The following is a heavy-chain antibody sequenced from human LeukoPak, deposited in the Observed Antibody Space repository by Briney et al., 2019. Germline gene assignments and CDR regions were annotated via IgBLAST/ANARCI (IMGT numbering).Heavy chain of an antibody. D-gene: IGHD3-10*01. V-gene: IGHV4-39*07. CDR1: GGSISSSSYY. J-gene: IGHJ2*01. CDR2: IYYSGST. Sequence: SETLSLTCTVSGGSISSSSYYWGWIRQPPGKGLEWIGSIYYSGSTYYNPSLKSRVTISVDTSKNQFSLKLSSVTAADTAVYYCARDGITMVRGVIINGWYFDLWGRGTLVTVSS. CDR3: ARDGITMVRGVIINGWYFDL.